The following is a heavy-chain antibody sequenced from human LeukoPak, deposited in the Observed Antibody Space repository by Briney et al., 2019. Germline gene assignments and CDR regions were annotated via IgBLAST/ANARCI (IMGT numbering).Heavy chain of an antibody. CDR2: IYYSGST. CDR3: ARLIFGVVQTIPFDY. J-gene: IGHJ4*02. Sequence: SQTLSLTCTVSGGSISSGDYYWSWIRQPPGKGLEWIGYIYYSGSTYYNPSLKSRVTISVDTSKNQFSLKLSSVTAADTAVYYCARLIFGVVQTIPFDYWGQGTLVTVSS. V-gene: IGHV4-30-4*08. CDR1: GGSISSGDYY. D-gene: IGHD3-3*02.